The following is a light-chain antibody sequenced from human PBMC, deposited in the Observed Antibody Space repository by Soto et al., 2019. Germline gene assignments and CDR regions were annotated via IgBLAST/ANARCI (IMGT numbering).Light chain of an antibody. Sequence: RTKSPYTLSGSVGGIVTITCRSSQTISSWLAWYQQKPGKAPKLLIYKASTLKSGVPSRFSGSGSGTEFTLTISSLQPDDFATYCCQVYNSHSGAFGHVAKV. CDR1: QTISSW. J-gene: IGKJ1*01. CDR3: QVYNSHSGA. V-gene: IGKV1-5*03. CDR2: KAS.